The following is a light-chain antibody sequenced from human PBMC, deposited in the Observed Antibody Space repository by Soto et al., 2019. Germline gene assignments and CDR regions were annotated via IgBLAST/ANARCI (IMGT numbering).Light chain of an antibody. V-gene: IGKV3-15*01. CDR1: QNVYNN. CDR3: QQCRIWPLT. CDR2: DAS. Sequence: EIVMTQSPATLSVSPGEGATLSCKASQNVYNNLAWYQQRPGQPPRLLIYDASTRATGISARFSGSGYGTEFTRTVSSLQYEAVAVYFCQQCRIWPLTFGGGTKGEIK. J-gene: IGKJ4*01.